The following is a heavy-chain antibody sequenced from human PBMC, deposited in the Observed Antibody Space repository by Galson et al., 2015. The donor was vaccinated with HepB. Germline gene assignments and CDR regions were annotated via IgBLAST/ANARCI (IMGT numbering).Heavy chain of an antibody. CDR3: ARYLPPQTTVTTWAFGY. CDR2: INTNTGNP. D-gene: IGHD4-11*01. J-gene: IGHJ4*02. CDR1: GYTFNMYA. Sequence: SVKVSCKASGYTFNMYAMNWVRQAPGQGLEWMGWINTNTGNPTYAQGFTGRFVFSLDTSVSTAFLQISSLKPEDTAVYYCARYLPPQTTVTTWAFGYWGQGTLVTVS. V-gene: IGHV7-4-1*02.